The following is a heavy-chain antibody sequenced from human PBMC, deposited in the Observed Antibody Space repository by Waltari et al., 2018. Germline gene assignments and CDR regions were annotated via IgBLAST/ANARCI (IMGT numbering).Heavy chain of an antibody. CDR3: AKKLPTSTWKYFYHGLDV. Sequence: QVQLVQSGAEVKKPGSSVKVSCKASGGTFSSYAISWVRQAPGQGLEWMGGIIPIFGTANYAQKFQGRVTITADDSTSTAYMDLSGLTSDDTAVYFCAKKLPTSTWKYFYHGLDVWGQGTTVVVSS. CDR2: IIPIFGTA. V-gene: IGHV1-69*01. J-gene: IGHJ6*02. CDR1: GGTFSSYA. D-gene: IGHD6-13*01.